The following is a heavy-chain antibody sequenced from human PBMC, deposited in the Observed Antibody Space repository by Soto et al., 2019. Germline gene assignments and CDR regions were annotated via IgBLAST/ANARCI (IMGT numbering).Heavy chain of an antibody. D-gene: IGHD6-19*01. V-gene: IGHV1-2*04. J-gene: IGHJ3*02. Sequence: ASVKVSCKASGYTFTGYYMHWVRQAPGQGLEWMGWINPNSGGTNYAQKFQGWVTMTRDTSISTAYMELSRLRSDDTAVYYCAKDLPSTPLTYSSGWYVAFDIWGQGTMVTVSS. CDR1: GYTFTGYY. CDR2: INPNSGGT. CDR3: AKDLPSTPLTYSSGWYVAFDI.